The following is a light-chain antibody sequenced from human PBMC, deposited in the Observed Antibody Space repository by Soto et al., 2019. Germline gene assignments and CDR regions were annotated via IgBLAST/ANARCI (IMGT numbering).Light chain of an antibody. CDR3: QQYGSSPPIT. Sequence: EIVLTQSPGTLSLSPGERATLSCRASQSVSSSYLAWYQQKPGQAPRLLIYSASSRATGIPDRFSGSGSGTDFTLTISRLEPEEFAVYYCQQYGSSPPITFGQGTRLEIK. CDR2: SAS. J-gene: IGKJ5*01. CDR1: QSVSSSY. V-gene: IGKV3-20*01.